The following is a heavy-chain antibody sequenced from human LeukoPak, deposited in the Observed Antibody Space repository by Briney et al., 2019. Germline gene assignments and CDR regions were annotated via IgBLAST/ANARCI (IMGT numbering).Heavy chain of an antibody. CDR1: GFTFSSYA. J-gene: IGHJ4*02. CDR3: ARVRISGSYQLYFDY. D-gene: IGHD1-26*01. CDR2: ISYDGSNK. V-gene: IGHV3-30*14. Sequence: GGSLRLSCAASGFTFSSYAMHWVRQAPGKGLEWVAVISYDGSNKYYADSVKGRFTISRDNSKNTLYLQMNSLRAEDTAVYYCARVRISGSYQLYFDYWGQGTLVTVSS.